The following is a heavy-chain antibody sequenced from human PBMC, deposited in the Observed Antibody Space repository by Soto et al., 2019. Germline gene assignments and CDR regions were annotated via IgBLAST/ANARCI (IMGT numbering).Heavy chain of an antibody. D-gene: IGHD3-16*01. Sequence: QVQLVESGGGVVQPGTSLRLSCVGSGFTFRSYVIHWVRQAPGKGLEWVALTSYDGSNNFYGDSVKGRFTISRDKSRNTVELQMDTLSLEDASRYYCARWGTTGGLDVWGQGTLVSVSS. J-gene: IGHJ4*02. CDR3: ARWGTTGGLDV. CDR1: GFTFRSYV. CDR2: TSYDGSNN. V-gene: IGHV3-33*05.